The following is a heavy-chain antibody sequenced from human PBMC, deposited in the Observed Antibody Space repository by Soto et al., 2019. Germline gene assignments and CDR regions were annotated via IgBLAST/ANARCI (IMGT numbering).Heavy chain of an antibody. J-gene: IGHJ4*02. Sequence: GGSLRLSCTASGFTFGYYAMSWVRQAPGKGLEWVGFIRSKTYGGTTEYAASVKGRFTISRDDSKSIAYLQMNSLKTDDTAVYYCXRDGDYHASRTYGYFDYWGQGTLVTVSS. CDR2: IRSKTYGGTT. CDR3: XRDGDYHASRTYGYFDY. D-gene: IGHD3-10*01. CDR1: GFTFGYYA. V-gene: IGHV3-49*04.